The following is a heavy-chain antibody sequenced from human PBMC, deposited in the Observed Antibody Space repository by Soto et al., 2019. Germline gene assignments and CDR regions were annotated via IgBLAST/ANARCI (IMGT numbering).Heavy chain of an antibody. CDR1: GATFSGSA. V-gene: IGHV1-2*02. CDR2: INPNNGVT. D-gene: IGHD6-19*01. J-gene: IGHJ4*02. Sequence: ASVKVSCKASGATFSGSAFSWVRQAPGQGLEWMGWINPNNGVTTYAKNFQGRVTMTRDSSISTAYMELSSLRSDDTAVYFCAAAAIPVAGRHPDFWGQGTVVTVSS. CDR3: AAAAIPVAGRHPDF.